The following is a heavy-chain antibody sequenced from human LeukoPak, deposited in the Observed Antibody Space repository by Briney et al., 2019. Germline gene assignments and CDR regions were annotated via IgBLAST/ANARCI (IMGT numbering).Heavy chain of an antibody. CDR3: ARDSPSGSRRTTQPDY. Sequence: GGSLRLSCVVSGFTLSSYAMSWVRQAPGKGLEWVAATSSSDSGKYHADSVRGRFTISRDNSKNTVYLQMNSLRAEDAAVYYCARDSPSGSRRTTQPDYWGQGTLVTVSS. D-gene: IGHD1-26*01. CDR1: GFTLSSYA. J-gene: IGHJ4*02. CDR2: TSSSDSGK. V-gene: IGHV3-23*01.